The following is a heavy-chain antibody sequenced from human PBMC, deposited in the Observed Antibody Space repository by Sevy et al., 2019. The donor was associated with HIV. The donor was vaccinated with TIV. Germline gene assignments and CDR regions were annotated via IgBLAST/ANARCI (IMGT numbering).Heavy chain of an antibody. D-gene: IGHD3-10*01. CDR1: GYTFSSNG. CDR2: IGVYNGNS. J-gene: IGHJ4*02. CDR3: ARVPTYYFGSGTYFDY. V-gene: IGHV1-18*01. Sequence: ASVKVSCKASGYTFSSNGIAWVRQAPGQGLQWMGWIGVYNGNSNYAQNLRDRVTMTTDKSTSTAYMEPKSLRSDDTAVYYCARVPTYYFGSGTYFDYWGQGTLVTVSS.